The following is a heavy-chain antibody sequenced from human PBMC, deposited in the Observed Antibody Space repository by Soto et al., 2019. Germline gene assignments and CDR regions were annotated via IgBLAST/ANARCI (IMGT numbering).Heavy chain of an antibody. V-gene: IGHV1-3*01. D-gene: IGHD2-2*01. CDR3: ARDLGVDCSSTSCPDYGMDV. CDR1: GYTFTSYA. J-gene: IGHJ6*02. CDR2: INAGNGNT. Sequence: ASVKVSCKASGYTFTSYAMHWVRQAPGQRLEWMGWINAGNGNTKYSQKFQGRVTITRDTSASTAYMELSSLRSEDTAVYYCARDLGVDCSSTSCPDYGMDVWGRGTTVTVSS.